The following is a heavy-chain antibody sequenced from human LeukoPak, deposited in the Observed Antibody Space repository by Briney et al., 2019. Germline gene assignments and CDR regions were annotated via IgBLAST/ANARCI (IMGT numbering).Heavy chain of an antibody. Sequence: ASVKVSCKASGYTFTDYYMHWVRQAPGQGLEWMGWINPNSGGTNYAQKFQGRVAMTRDTSISTAYMELSRLRSDDTAVYYCASGFMGYDRSGYYDDAFDIWGQGTMVTVSS. D-gene: IGHD3-22*01. CDR3: ASGFMGYDRSGYYDDAFDI. J-gene: IGHJ3*02. CDR2: INPNSGGT. V-gene: IGHV1-2*02. CDR1: GYTFTDYY.